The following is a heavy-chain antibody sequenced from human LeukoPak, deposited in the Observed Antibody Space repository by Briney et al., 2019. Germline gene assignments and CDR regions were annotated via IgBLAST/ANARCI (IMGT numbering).Heavy chain of an antibody. Sequence: ASVKVSCKASGYTFTDYYMHWVRQAPGQGLEWMGWINPNSGGTNYAQKFQGRVAMTRDTSISTAYMELSRLRSDDTAVYYCASGFMGYDRSGYYDDAFDIWGQGTMVTVSS. D-gene: IGHD3-22*01. CDR3: ASGFMGYDRSGYYDDAFDI. J-gene: IGHJ3*02. CDR2: INPNSGGT. V-gene: IGHV1-2*02. CDR1: GYTFTDYY.